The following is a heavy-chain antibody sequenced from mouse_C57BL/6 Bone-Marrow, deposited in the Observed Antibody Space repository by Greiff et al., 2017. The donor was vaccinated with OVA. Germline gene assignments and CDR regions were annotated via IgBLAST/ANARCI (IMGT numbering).Heavy chain of an antibody. J-gene: IGHJ3*01. V-gene: IGHV1-85*01. CDR3: ARWDYAWFAY. CDR2: LYPRDGST. Sequence: LQESGPELVKPGASVKLSCKASGYTFTSYDINWVKQRPGQGLEWIGWLYPRDGSTKYNEKFKGQATLTADTSSSTAYMELHSLTSEDSAVYFCARWDYAWFAYWGQGTLVTVSA. D-gene: IGHD1-1*01. CDR1: GYTFTSYD.